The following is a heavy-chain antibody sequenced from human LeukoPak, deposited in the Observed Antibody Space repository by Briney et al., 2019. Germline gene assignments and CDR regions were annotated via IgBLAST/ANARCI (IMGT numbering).Heavy chain of an antibody. J-gene: IGHJ4*02. Sequence: PSETLSLTCAVSGGSLTGYFWSWIRQPPGKGLEWIGYIYYSGSTNYNPSLKSRVTISVDTSKNQFSLKLSSVTAADTAVYYCARTAAEVDYWGQGTLVTVSS. CDR2: IYYSGST. V-gene: IGHV4-59*01. D-gene: IGHD1-14*01. CDR1: GGSLTGYF. CDR3: ARTAAEVDY.